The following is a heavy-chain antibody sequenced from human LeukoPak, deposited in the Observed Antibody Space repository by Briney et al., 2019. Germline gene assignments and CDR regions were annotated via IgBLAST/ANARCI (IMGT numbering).Heavy chain of an antibody. D-gene: IGHD6-6*01. CDR3: ARARPGMYGSSSLYY. J-gene: IGHJ4*02. CDR2: IDTNTGNP. Sequence: ASVKVSCKASRYSLTSYAMNWVRQAPGQGLEWMGWIDTNTGNPTYAQGFRERFVFSLDTSVTTAYLKISSLKAEDTAVYYCARARPGMYGSSSLYYWGQGTLVTVSS. CDR1: RYSLTSYA. V-gene: IGHV7-4-1*02.